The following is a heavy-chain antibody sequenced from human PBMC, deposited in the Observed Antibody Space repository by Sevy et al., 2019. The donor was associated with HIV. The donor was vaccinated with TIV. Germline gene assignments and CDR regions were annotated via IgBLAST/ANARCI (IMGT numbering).Heavy chain of an antibody. Sequence: GGSLRLSCAASGVSFSNAWMNWVRQAPGKGLVWVSHINSHGTITNYADSVKGRFAISRDNTKNTIYLQMNSLRAEDTAVYYCARGQLLQFLEWPSYGLDVWGQGTTVTVSS. CDR1: GVSFSNAW. CDR2: INSHGTIT. CDR3: ARGQLLQFLEWPSYGLDV. D-gene: IGHD3-3*01. V-gene: IGHV3-74*01. J-gene: IGHJ6*02.